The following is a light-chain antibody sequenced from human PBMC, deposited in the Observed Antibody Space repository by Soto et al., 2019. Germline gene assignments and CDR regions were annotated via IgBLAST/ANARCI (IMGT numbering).Light chain of an antibody. J-gene: IGLJ3*02. CDR2: DNN. Sequence: QSVLTQPPSASGTPGQGVTISCSGSTSNIGSNYVSWYQQLPGTAPKLLIYDNNKRPSGIPDRFSGSKSGTSATLGITGLQTGDEADYYCGTWDSSLSSWVFGGGTKLTVL. CDR1: TSNIGSNY. V-gene: IGLV1-51*01. CDR3: GTWDSSLSSWV.